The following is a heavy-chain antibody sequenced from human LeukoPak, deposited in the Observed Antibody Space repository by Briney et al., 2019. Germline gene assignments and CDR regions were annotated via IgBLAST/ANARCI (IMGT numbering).Heavy chain of an antibody. CDR3: ARDKGWFDP. CDR2: ISGSGGST. V-gene: IGHV3-23*01. J-gene: IGHJ5*02. CDR1: GFIFSNHA. Sequence: PGGSLRLSCAASGFIFSNHAMIWVCQAPGKGLEWVSAISGSGGSTYYADSVKGRFTISRDNAKNSLYLQMNSLRAEDTAVYYCARDKGWFDPWGQGTLVTVSS.